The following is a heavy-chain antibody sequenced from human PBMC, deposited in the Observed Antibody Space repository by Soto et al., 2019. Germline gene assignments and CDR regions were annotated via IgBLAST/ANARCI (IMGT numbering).Heavy chain of an antibody. CDR3: ARPVSSEAAMVWGWFDP. V-gene: IGHV1-3*01. J-gene: IGHJ5*02. CDR1: GYTFTSYA. D-gene: IGHD3-10*01. CDR2: INAGNGNT. Sequence: QVQLVQSGAEVKKPGASVKVSCKASGYTFTSYAMHWVRQAPGQRLEWMGWINAGNGNTKYSQKFQGRVTITRDTSASTAYMELSSLRSEDTAVYYCARPVSSEAAMVWGWFDPWGQGTLVTVSS.